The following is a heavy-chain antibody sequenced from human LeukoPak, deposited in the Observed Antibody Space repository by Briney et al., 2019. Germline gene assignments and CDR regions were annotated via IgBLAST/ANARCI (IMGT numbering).Heavy chain of an antibody. CDR2: MYHSGSI. J-gene: IGHJ4*02. D-gene: IGHD3-3*01. Sequence: SETLSLTCAVSGYSISSGYYWGWIRQPPGKGLEWIGSMYHSGSIYYNPSLKSRVTMSLDTSKNQFSLKLSSVTAADTAVYYCARLSPRFAVVRDSHFDYWGQGILVTVSS. V-gene: IGHV4-38-2*01. CDR3: ARLSPRFAVVRDSHFDY. CDR1: GYSISSGYY.